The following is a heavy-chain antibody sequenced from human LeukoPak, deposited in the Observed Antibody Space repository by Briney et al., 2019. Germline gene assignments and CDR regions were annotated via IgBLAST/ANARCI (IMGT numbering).Heavy chain of an antibody. Sequence: ASVKVSCKASGYTFTGYYTHWVRQAPGQGLEWMGWINPNSGGTNYAQKFQGRVTMTRDTSISTAYMELSRLRSDDTAVYYCARSYGDYDEPFDYWGQGTLVTVSS. V-gene: IGHV1-2*02. CDR3: ARSYGDYDEPFDY. CDR1: GYTFTGYY. CDR2: INPNSGGT. J-gene: IGHJ4*02. D-gene: IGHD4-17*01.